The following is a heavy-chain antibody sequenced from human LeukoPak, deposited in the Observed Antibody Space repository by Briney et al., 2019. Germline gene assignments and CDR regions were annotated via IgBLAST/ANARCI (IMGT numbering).Heavy chain of an antibody. D-gene: IGHD1-7*01. CDR3: ARDSDLAGTTYYYYYMDV. V-gene: IGHV4-59*12. J-gene: IGHJ6*03. CDR2: IYDSGIT. Sequence: SSETLSLTCTVSDAFISSYHWTWIRQSPGKGLEWIGYIYDSGITNYNPSLKSRVTISVDTSKNQFSLKLSSVTAADTAVYYCARDSDLAGTTYYYYYMDVWGKGTTVTVSS. CDR1: DAFISSYH.